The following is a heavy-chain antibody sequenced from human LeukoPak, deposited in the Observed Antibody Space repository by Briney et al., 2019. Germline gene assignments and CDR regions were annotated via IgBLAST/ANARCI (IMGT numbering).Heavy chain of an antibody. Sequence: PGGSLRLSCTVSGFTVSSNSMSWVRQAPGKGLEWVSFIYSGGNTHYSDSVKGRFTISRDNSKNTLYLQMDSLRAEDTAVYYCAKPPGFWSGYSGGQFDYWGQGTLVTVSS. CDR2: IYSGGNT. CDR3: AKPPGFWSGYSGGQFDY. CDR1: GFTVSSNS. J-gene: IGHJ4*02. V-gene: IGHV3-53*01. D-gene: IGHD3-3*01.